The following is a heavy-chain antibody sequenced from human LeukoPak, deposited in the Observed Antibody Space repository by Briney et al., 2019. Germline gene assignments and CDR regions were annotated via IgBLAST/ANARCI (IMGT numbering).Heavy chain of an antibody. CDR2: INKDGGEK. D-gene: IGHD1-26*01. J-gene: IGHJ4*02. Sequence: GGSLRLSCAASGFTFSSYWMSWVRQAPGKGLEWVANINKDGGEKYYVDSVKGRFTISRDNAKNSLYLQMNSLRADDTAVYYCVKDSPPRCSGSPPAYWGQGTLVTVSS. CDR3: VKDSPPRCSGSPPAY. CDR1: GFTFSSYW. V-gene: IGHV3-7*03.